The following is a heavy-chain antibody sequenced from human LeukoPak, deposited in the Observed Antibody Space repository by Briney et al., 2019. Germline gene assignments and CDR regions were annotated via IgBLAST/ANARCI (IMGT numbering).Heavy chain of an antibody. CDR3: AREEVPDAYYDILTGYLPPRVD. D-gene: IGHD3-9*01. J-gene: IGHJ4*02. Sequence: PGGSLRLSCAASGFTFSSYGMHWVRQAPGKGLEWVAVIWYGGSNKYYADSVKGRFTISRDNSKNTLYLQMNSLRAEDTAVYYCAREEVPDAYYDILTGYLPPRVDWGQGTLVTVSS. CDR2: IWYGGSNK. CDR1: GFTFSSYG. V-gene: IGHV3-33*08.